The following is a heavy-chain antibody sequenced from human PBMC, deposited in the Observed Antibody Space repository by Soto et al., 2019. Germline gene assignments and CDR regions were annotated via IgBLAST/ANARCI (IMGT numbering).Heavy chain of an antibody. CDR3: TTVFLEWLLHLPYYYYGMDV. CDR2: IKSKTDGGTT. J-gene: IGHJ6*02. Sequence: EVQRVESGGGLVKPGGSLRLSCAASGFTFSNAWMNWVLQAPGKGLEWVGRIKSKTDGGTTDYAAPVQGRFTISRDDSKITLYLQMNSLKTEYTAVYYCTTVFLEWLLHLPYYYYGMDVWGQGTTVTVSS. CDR1: GFTFSNAW. D-gene: IGHD3-3*01. V-gene: IGHV3-15*07.